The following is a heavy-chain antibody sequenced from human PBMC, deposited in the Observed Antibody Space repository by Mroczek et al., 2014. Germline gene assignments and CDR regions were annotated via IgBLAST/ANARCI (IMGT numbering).Heavy chain of an antibody. CDR1: GYTFTGYY. J-gene: IGHJ4*02. CDR2: INPNSGGT. D-gene: IGHD2-2*01. CDR3: ARDPGYCSSTSCSPFDY. V-gene: IGHV1-2*02. Sequence: QVQLQQWGAEVKKPGASVKVSCKASGYTFTGYYMHWVRQAPGQGLEWMGWINPNSGGTNYAQKFQGRVTMTRDTSISTAYMELSRLRSDDTAVYYCARDPGYCSSTSCSPFDYWGQGTLVHRL.